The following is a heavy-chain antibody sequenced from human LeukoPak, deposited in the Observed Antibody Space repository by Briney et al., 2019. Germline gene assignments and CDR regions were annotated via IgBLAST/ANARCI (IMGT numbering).Heavy chain of an antibody. V-gene: IGHV4-39*01. CDR3: ARGRSVGDYFDY. D-gene: IGHD2-15*01. J-gene: IGHJ4*02. CDR2: IYYSGST. Sequence: SETLSLTCTVSGGSISSGGYYWSWIRQPPGKGLEWIGSIYYSGSTYYNPSLKSRVTISVDTSKNQFSLKLSSVTAADTAVYYCARGRSVGDYFDYWGQGTLVTVSS. CDR1: GGSISSGGYY.